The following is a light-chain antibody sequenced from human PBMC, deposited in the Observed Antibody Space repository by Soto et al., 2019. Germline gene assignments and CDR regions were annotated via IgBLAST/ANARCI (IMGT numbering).Light chain of an antibody. J-gene: IGLJ1*01. CDR2: NNH. CDR1: SSNIGSKT. CDR3: AAWDDSLNACV. V-gene: IGLV1-44*01. Sequence: QSVLTQAPSASGTPGQRVTISCSGSSSNIGSKTVNWYQQLPGMAPKLLIFNNHQRPSGVPDRFSGSKSGTSASLAISGPQSGDEADYYCAAWDDSLNACVFGTGTKLPVL.